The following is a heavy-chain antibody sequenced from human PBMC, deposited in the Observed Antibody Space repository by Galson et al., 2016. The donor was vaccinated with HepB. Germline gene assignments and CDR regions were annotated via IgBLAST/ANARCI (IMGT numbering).Heavy chain of an antibody. Sequence: PALVKPTQTLTLTCSFSGFSLSTSGVFVSWIRQAPGKALEWLAHIDWDEDKYYRTSLKTRLTISKDTSKNQVVLTMTNMNPEDTGIYYCARIRGDMISVYGMDVWGLGTTVTVSS. CDR2: IDWDEDK. V-gene: IGHV2-70*01. D-gene: IGHD3-10*01. CDR1: GFSLSTSGVF. J-gene: IGHJ6*02. CDR3: ARIRGDMISVYGMDV.